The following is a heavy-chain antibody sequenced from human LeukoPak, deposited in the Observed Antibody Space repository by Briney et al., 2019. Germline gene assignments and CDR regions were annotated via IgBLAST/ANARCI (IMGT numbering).Heavy chain of an antibody. CDR3: AKDLTRVVVAAIGDSQH. CDR1: GFIYSSYA. D-gene: IGHD2-15*01. CDR2: LHGSGAST. V-gene: IGHV3-23*01. J-gene: IGHJ1*01. Sequence: GGSLRLSCAACGFIYSSYAMSWVRQAPGKGLEGVSSLHGSGASTYFPDFVRGRCIISRDNSKNTLYLQKNSLRAEDRAVYYCAKDLTRVVVAAIGDSQHWGQGTLVTVSS.